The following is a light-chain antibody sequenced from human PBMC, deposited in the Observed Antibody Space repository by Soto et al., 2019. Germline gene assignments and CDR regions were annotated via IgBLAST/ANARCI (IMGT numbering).Light chain of an antibody. Sequence: EIVLTQSPGTLSLSPGETATLSCRASQSVSSNYVAWYQQKLGQAPRLLIYGASSRATGIPDRFSGSGSGTDFTLTISGLEPEDFAVYYCQQYGSSHTFGQGTKLEI. V-gene: IGKV3-20*01. J-gene: IGKJ2*01. CDR3: QQYGSSHT. CDR1: QSVSSNY. CDR2: GAS.